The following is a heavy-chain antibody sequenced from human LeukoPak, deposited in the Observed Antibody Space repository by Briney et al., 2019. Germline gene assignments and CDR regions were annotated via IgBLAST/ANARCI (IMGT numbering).Heavy chain of an antibody. J-gene: IGHJ1*01. Sequence: GGSLRLSCAASGFTFSSYWMNWARQAPGKGLEWVASINHNGNVNYYVDSVKGRFTISRDNAKNSLYLQMSNLRAEDTAVYFCARDPNYYDSSGYYPAEYFQHWGQGTLVTVSS. CDR2: INHNGNVN. CDR3: ARDPNYYDSSGYYPAEYFQH. D-gene: IGHD3-22*01. V-gene: IGHV3-7*03. CDR1: GFTFSSYW.